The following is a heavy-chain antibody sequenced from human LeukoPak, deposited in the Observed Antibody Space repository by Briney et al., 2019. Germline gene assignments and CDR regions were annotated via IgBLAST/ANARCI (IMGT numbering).Heavy chain of an antibody. CDR3: AREFTTGPY. J-gene: IGHJ4*02. CDR1: GFTFSSYS. CDR2: ISSSSYI. V-gene: IGHV3-21*01. Sequence: GGSLRLPCAASGFTFSSYSMNCVRQAPGKVLEWVSSISSSSYIYYADSVKGRFTISRDNAKNSLYLQMNSLRAEDTAVYYCAREFTTGPYWGQGTLVTVSS. D-gene: IGHD1-1*01.